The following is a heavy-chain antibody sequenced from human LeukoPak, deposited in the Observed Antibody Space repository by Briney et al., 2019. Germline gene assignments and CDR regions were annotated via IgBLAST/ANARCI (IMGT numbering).Heavy chain of an antibody. CDR3: ARAPITMIVVVGAFDI. CDR1: GYTFTGYY. J-gene: IGHJ3*02. V-gene: IGHV1-2*02. Sequence: ASVKVSCKASGYTFTGYYMHWVRQAPGQGLEWMGLINPNSGGTNCAQKFQGRVTMTRDTSISTAYMELSRLRSDDTAVYYCARAPITMIVVVGAFDIWGQGTMVTVSS. D-gene: IGHD3-22*01. CDR2: INPNSGGT.